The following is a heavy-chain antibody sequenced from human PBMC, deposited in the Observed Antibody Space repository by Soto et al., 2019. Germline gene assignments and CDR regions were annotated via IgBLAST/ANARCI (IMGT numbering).Heavy chain of an antibody. CDR2: IYYSGST. V-gene: IGHV4-31*03. CDR3: ARGKATRSGSRTYYFDY. D-gene: IGHD1-26*01. J-gene: IGHJ4*02. CDR1: GGSISSGGYY. Sequence: SETLSLTCTVSGGSISSGGYYWSWIRQHPGKGLEWIGYIYYSGSTYYNPSLKSRVTISVDTSKNQFSLKLSSVTAADTAVYYCARGKATRSGSRTYYFDYWGQGTLVTVSS.